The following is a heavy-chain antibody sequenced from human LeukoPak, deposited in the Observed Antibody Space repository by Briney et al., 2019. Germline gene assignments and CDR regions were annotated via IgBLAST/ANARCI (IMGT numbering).Heavy chain of an antibody. D-gene: IGHD3-3*01. Sequence: SETLSLTCSVSGYSISSGYYWSWIRQPPGKGLEWIGYIYYSGSTNYNSSFKSRVTISVDTSKNQFSLKLSSVTAADTAVYYCARGQGYDFWSGYSSRLKNYYYYMDVWGKGTTVTVSS. CDR2: IYYSGST. J-gene: IGHJ6*03. CDR1: GYSISSGYY. CDR3: ARGQGYDFWSGYSSRLKNYYYYMDV. V-gene: IGHV4-61*01.